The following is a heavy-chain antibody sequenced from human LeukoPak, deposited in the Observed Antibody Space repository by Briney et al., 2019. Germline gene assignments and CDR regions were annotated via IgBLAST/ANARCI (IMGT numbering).Heavy chain of an antibody. CDR1: GFTVSNNY. Sequence: GGSLRLSCAASGFTVSNNYMTWVRQAPGKGLERVSLISTGGSPYYTDSVKGRFTISRENSKNTLFLQMNSLRAEDTAVYYCVRGFRGYSFDYWGQGTLVTVSS. J-gene: IGHJ4*02. CDR3: VRGFRGYSFDY. V-gene: IGHV3-53*01. CDR2: ISTGGSP.